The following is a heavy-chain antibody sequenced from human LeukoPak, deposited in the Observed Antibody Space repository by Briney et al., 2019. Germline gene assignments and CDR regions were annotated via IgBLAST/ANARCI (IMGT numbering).Heavy chain of an antibody. J-gene: IGHJ5*02. CDR3: ARDRAANQDWVEFDP. CDR2: IRDSGEA. CDR1: GFRVSDYY. D-gene: IGHD3/OR15-3a*01. Sequence: TGGSLRLSCAVSGFRVSDYYMSWVRQAPGKGLEWVGVIRDSGEAFYADFARGRFAISRDESENTLYLQMNSLRVEDTAVYFCARDRAANQDWVEFDPWGQGTPVIVSS. V-gene: IGHV3-66*03.